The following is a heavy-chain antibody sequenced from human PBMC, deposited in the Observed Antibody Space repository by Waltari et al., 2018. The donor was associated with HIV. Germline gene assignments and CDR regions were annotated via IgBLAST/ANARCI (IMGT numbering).Heavy chain of an antibody. Sequence: EVQLVESGGGLIQPGGSLRLSCAASGVTVSSHYMSWVRQAPGKGLEWVSVIYSGGSTYYADSVKGRFTISRDNSKNTLYLQMNSLRAEDTAVYYCARDPEMATKWGYWGQGTLVTVSS. CDR1: GVTVSSHY. CDR2: IYSGGST. CDR3: ARDPEMATKWGY. D-gene: IGHD5-12*01. V-gene: IGHV3-53*01. J-gene: IGHJ4*02.